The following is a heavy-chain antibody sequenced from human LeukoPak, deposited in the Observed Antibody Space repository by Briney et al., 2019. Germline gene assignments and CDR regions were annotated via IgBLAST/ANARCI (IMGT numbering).Heavy chain of an antibody. V-gene: IGHV4-59*13. CDR3: ARSHSSGWYLGWFDP. CDR2: IHHNGIT. J-gene: IGHJ5*01. Sequence: SETLSLTCSVSGGSMSSYYLNWIRQPPGKGLEWIGSIHHNGITNYNPSLTNRVTISLDTSMDQFSLKLTSLAAADTAVYYCARSHSSGWYLGWFDPWGQGTLVTVSS. CDR1: GGSMSSYY. D-gene: IGHD6-19*01.